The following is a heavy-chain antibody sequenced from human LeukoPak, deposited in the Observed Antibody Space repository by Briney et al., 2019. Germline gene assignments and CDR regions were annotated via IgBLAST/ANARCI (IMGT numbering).Heavy chain of an antibody. CDR3: ARVSGHFDRLSVTPYYYFDY. J-gene: IGHJ4*02. D-gene: IGHD3-9*01. CDR1: GYTFTGYY. Sequence: ASVKVSCKASGYTFTGYYMHWVRQAPGQGLEWMGWINPNSGGTNYAQKFQGRVTMTRDTSISTAYMELSRLRSDDTAVYYCARVSGHFDRLSVTPYYYFDYWGQGTLVTVSS. CDR2: INPNSGGT. V-gene: IGHV1-2*02.